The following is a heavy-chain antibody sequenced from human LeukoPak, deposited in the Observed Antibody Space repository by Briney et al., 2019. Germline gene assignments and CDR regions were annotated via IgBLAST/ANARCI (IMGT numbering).Heavy chain of an antibody. CDR1: GYIFTSYW. D-gene: IGHD5-12*01. CDR2: IYPGDSDT. V-gene: IGHV5-51*01. CDR3: ASSIKVHDAFDI. Sequence: GESLQISCQGSGYIFTSYWIGWVRQLPGKGLEWMGIIYPGDSDTRYSPSFQGQVTISADKSISTAYLQWSSLKASDTAMYYCASSIKVHDAFDIWGQGTMVTVSS. J-gene: IGHJ3*02.